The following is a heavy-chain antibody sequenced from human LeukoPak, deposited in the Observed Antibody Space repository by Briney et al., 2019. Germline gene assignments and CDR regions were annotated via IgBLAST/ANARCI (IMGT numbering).Heavy chain of an antibody. V-gene: IGHV4-34*01. CDR2: INHSGST. D-gene: IGHD2-21*01. J-gene: IGHJ6*03. CDR1: GGSFSGYY. Sequence: SETLSLTCAVYGGSFSGYYWSWIRRPPGKGLEWIGEINHSGSTNYNPSLKSRVTISVDTSKNQFSLKLSSVTAADTAVYYCARGHLVGPYYYYYMDVWGKGTTVTVSS. CDR3: ARGHLVGPYYYYYMDV.